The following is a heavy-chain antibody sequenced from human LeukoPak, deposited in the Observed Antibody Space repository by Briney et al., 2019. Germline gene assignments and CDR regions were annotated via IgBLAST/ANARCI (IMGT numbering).Heavy chain of an antibody. J-gene: IGHJ4*02. CDR1: GFTFSSYG. CDR2: IWYDGSNK. CDR3: ARDWGNWGYGYYFDH. D-gene: IGHD7-27*01. V-gene: IGHV3-33*01. Sequence: GGSLRLSCAASGFTFSSYGMHWVRQAPGKGLEWVAVIWYDGSNKYYADSVKGRFTISRDNSKNTLYLQMNSLRAEDTAVYYCARDWGNWGYGYYFDHWGQGTLVTVSS.